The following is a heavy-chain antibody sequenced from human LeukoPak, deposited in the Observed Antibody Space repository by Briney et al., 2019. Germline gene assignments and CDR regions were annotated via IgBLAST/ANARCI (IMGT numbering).Heavy chain of an antibody. V-gene: IGHV3-30*18. D-gene: IGHD6-19*01. J-gene: IGHJ4*02. CDR3: AKELSSGYYGYYFDY. Sequence: GRSLRLSCTASGFTFSSYGMHWVRQAPGKGLEWVAVISYDGSNKYYADSVKGRFTISRDNSKNTLYLQMNSLRAEDTAVYYCAKELSSGYYGYYFDYWGQGTLVTVSS. CDR2: ISYDGSNK. CDR1: GFTFSSYG.